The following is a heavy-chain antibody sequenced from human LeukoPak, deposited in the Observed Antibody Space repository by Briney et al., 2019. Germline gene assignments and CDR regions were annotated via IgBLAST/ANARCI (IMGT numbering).Heavy chain of an antibody. V-gene: IGHV1-18*01. Sequence: GASVKVSCKASGYTFTSYGISWVRQAPGQGLEWMGWVSVHNGITKYAQKFQARVTMTTDTSTTTAYMDLRSLRSDDTAVYYCARDLGGIYQTPYNWFDPWGQGTLVIVSS. CDR2: VSVHNGIT. CDR3: ARDLGGIYQTPYNWFDP. CDR1: GYTFTSYG. D-gene: IGHD1-26*01. J-gene: IGHJ5*02.